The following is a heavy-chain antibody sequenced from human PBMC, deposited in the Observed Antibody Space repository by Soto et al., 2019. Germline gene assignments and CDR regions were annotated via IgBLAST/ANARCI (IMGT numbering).Heavy chain of an antibody. CDR2: IWYDGSNK. CDR3: ARAPYPYYGMDV. CDR1: GFTFSSYG. J-gene: IGHJ6*02. V-gene: IGHV3-33*01. Sequence: PGGSLRLSCAASGFTFSSYGMHWVRQAPGKGLEWVAVIWYDGSNKYYADSVKGRFTISRDNSKNTLYLQMNSLRAEDTAVYYCARAPYPYYGMDVWGQGTTVTVSS.